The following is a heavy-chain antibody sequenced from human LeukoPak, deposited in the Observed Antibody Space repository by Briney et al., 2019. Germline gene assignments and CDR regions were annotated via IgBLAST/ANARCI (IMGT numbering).Heavy chain of an antibody. CDR3: ARGPLAFRRVAGIFS. CDR2: IIHSGGT. Sequence: SETLSLTCAVPGGSFNGYSYTWIRQPPGKGLEWIGEIIHSGGTSYNPSLKSRLTISVDTSRKQFSLKLTSVTAADTALYFCARGPLAFRRVAGIFSWGRGTQVTVSS. D-gene: IGHD6-19*01. J-gene: IGHJ5*02. V-gene: IGHV4-34*01. CDR1: GGSFNGYS.